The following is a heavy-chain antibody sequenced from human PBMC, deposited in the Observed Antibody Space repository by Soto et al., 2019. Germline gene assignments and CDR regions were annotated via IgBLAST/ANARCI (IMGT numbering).Heavy chain of an antibody. V-gene: IGHV4-59*01. CDR2: IYYSGST. Sequence: PSETLSLTCTVSGGSIRSYYWSWVRQPPGKGLDWIGYIYYSGSTDYNPSLKSRVTISVDTSKNQFSLNLNSVTAADTAVYYCAAGIVGAARQLGYWGQGILVTVSS. D-gene: IGHD1-26*01. CDR3: AAGIVGAARQLGY. J-gene: IGHJ4*02. CDR1: GGSIRSYY.